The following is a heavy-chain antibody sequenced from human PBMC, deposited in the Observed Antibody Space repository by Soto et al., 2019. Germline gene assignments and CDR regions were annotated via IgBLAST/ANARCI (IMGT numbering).Heavy chain of an antibody. D-gene: IGHD6-13*01. Sequence: SVKVSCKASGGTFSSYTISWVRQAPGQGLEWMGRIIPILGIANYAQKFQGRVTITADKSTSTAYMELSSLRSEDTAVYYCARDRDGYSSYALEYWGKGTLVPVTS. CDR1: GGTFSSYT. V-gene: IGHV1-69*04. J-gene: IGHJ4*02. CDR2: IIPILGIA. CDR3: ARDRDGYSSYALEY.